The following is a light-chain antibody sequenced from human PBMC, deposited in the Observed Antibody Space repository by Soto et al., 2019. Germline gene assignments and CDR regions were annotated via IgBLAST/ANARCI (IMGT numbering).Light chain of an antibody. V-gene: IGLV2-14*01. J-gene: IGLJ1*01. CDR1: SSDVGGYNY. CDR3: SSYTSSSTSRYV. Sequence: QSALTQPASVSGSPGQSITISCTGTSSDVGGYNYVSWYQQHPGKATKLMIYDVSNRPSGVSNRFSGSKSGNTASLTISGLQAEDEADYYCSSYTSSSTSRYVFGTGTKVTVL. CDR2: DVS.